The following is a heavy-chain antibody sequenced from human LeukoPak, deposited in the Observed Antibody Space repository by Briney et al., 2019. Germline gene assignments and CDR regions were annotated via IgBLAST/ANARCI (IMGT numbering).Heavy chain of an antibody. CDR3: ARAIAEEDKDNWNDGWFDP. Sequence: SVKVSCKASGGTFSSYAISWVRQAPGQGLEWMGGIIPIFGTANYAQKFQGRVTITTDESTSTAYMELSSLRSEDTAVYYCARAIAEEDKDNWNDGWFDPWGQGTLVTVSS. V-gene: IGHV1-69*05. CDR2: IIPIFGTA. CDR1: GGTFSSYA. D-gene: IGHD1-20*01. J-gene: IGHJ5*02.